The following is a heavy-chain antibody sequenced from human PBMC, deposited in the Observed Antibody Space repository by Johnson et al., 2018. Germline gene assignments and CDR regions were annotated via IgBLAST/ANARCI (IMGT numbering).Heavy chain of an antibody. CDR2: ISSNGGST. J-gene: IGHJ1*01. CDR1: GFTFRSYA. Sequence: VQLVESGGGLVQPGGSLRLSCAASGFTFRSYAMHWVRQAPGKGLEYVSAISSNGGSTYYANSVKGRFTISRDNPKNTLFLQMNSLRAEDTAVYYCAKDLDSSGYYYAAYFQHWGQGTLVTVSS. V-gene: IGHV3-64*01. CDR3: AKDLDSSGYYYAAYFQH. D-gene: IGHD3-22*01.